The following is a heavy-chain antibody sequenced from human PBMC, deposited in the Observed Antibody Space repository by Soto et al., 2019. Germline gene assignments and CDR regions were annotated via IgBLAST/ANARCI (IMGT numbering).Heavy chain of an antibody. CDR3: ARHYNWNDVLDY. V-gene: IGHV4-39*01. CDR1: GGSINSSGSY. CDR2: VYHTGSA. D-gene: IGHD1-20*01. J-gene: IGHJ4*02. Sequence: SETLYLTCTVSGGSINSSGSYWGWIRQSPGRALEWIGSVYHTGSAYHNPSLKTRATVSADTSKNQFSLKLTSVAATDTAVYYCARHYNWNDVLDYWGEGTLVTVSS.